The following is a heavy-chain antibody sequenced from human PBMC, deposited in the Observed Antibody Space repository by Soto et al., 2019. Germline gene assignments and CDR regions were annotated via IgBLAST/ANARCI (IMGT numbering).Heavy chain of an antibody. Sequence: EVQLLESGGGLAQPGGSLRLSCAASGFTFSSYAMSWVRQAPGKGLEWVSAISGSGGSTYYADSVKGRFTISRDNSKNTLYLQMNSLRAEDTAVYYCAKYYYDSSGYYGAGVLPNYFDYWGQGTLVTVSS. CDR1: GFTFSSYA. J-gene: IGHJ4*02. CDR2: ISGSGGST. D-gene: IGHD3-22*01. V-gene: IGHV3-23*01. CDR3: AKYYYDSSGYYGAGVLPNYFDY.